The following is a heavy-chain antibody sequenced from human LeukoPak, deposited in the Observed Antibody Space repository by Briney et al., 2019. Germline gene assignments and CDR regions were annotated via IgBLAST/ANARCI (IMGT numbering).Heavy chain of an antibody. CDR1: VGTFSSYA. J-gene: IGHJ4*02. Sequence: SVTVSFKGCVGTFSSYAIRWVRQAPAQGLEWMGGFISIFSTANYAQKFQGRVTITTDESTITAYMELSSLRSEDTAVYYCARDLSVEMATESYWGQGTLVTVSS. D-gene: IGHD5-24*01. V-gene: IGHV1-69*05. CDR3: ARDLSVEMATESY. CDR2: FISIFSTA.